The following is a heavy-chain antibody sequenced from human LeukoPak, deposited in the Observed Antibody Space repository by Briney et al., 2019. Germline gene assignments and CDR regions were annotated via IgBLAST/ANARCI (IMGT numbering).Heavy chain of an antibody. J-gene: IGHJ3*02. CDR2: IKQEGSEK. CDR1: GFTFRNYW. CDR3: AANGCAFDI. V-gene: IGHV3-7*05. Sequence: PGGSLRLACAASGFTFRNYWMSWVRQAPGKGLEFVANIKQEGSEKYYLDSVKGRSTISRDNAKHSLYLQMNGLRAEDTAVYYCAANGCAFDIWGQGTMVTVS. D-gene: IGHD4-17*01.